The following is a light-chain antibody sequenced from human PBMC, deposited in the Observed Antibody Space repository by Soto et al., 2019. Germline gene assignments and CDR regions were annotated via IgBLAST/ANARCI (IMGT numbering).Light chain of an antibody. CDR3: CSYVGSSILM. CDR1: SSDVGLYNP. Sequence: QSALTQPASVSGSPGQSITISCTGTSSDVGLYNPVSWYQQLPGKAPKLIIYEVNERPSGISDRFSGSKSGNTASLTISGLQDEHEADYYCCSYVGSSILMFGGGTKLTVL. J-gene: IGLJ3*02. V-gene: IGLV2-23*02. CDR2: EVN.